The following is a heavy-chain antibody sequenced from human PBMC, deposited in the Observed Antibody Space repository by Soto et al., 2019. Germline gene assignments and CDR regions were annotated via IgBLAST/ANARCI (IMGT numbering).Heavy chain of an antibody. CDR1: GGSVSSGSYY. Sequence: SETLSLTCTVSGGSVSSGSYYWSWIRQPPGKGLEWIGYIYYGGSTNYNPSLKSRVTISVDTSKNQFSLKLSSVTAADTAVYYCARAVATPSLLYYGMDVWGQGTTVTVSS. V-gene: IGHV4-61*01. D-gene: IGHD5-12*01. CDR3: ARAVATPSLLYYGMDV. J-gene: IGHJ6*02. CDR2: IYYGGST.